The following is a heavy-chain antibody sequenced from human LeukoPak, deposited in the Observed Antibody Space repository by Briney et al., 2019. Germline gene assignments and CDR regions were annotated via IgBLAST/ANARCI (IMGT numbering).Heavy chain of an antibody. J-gene: IGHJ3*02. CDR2: INPNSGGT. CDR1: GYTFTGYY. CDR3: ARDRGPITMIVVAKKADAFDI. Sequence: GASVKVSCKASGYTFTGYYMHWVRQAPGQGLEWMGWINPNSGGTNYAQKLQGRVTMTTDTSTSTAYMELRSLRSDDTAVYYCARDRGPITMIVVAKKADAFDIWGQGTMVTVSS. V-gene: IGHV1-2*02. D-gene: IGHD3-22*01.